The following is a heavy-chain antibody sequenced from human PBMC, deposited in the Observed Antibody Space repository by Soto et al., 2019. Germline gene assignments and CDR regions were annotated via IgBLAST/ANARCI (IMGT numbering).Heavy chain of an antibody. CDR1: GFIFSSHW. J-gene: IGHJ4*02. CDR2: IGPDGSNI. D-gene: IGHD1-1*01. V-gene: IGHV3-74*02. CDR3: VRYNNCSFDY. Sequence: EVQLVESGGGLVQPGGSLRLSCEASGFIFSSHWMHWVRQAPGKGLVGVSHIGPDGSNIWEADSVQGRFTISRDNARNRLYLQMNSLRDEDKAIYYCVRYNNCSFDYWGQGILVNGSS.